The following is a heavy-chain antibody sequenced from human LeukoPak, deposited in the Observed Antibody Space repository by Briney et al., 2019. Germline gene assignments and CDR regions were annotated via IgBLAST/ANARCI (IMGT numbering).Heavy chain of an antibody. Sequence: PGGSLRLSCAASGFTFSSYAMHWVRQAPGKGLEWVAVISYDGSNKYYADSVKGRFTISRDNSKNTLYLQTNSLRAEDTAVYYCARDYSIVYWGQGTLVTVSS. CDR1: GFTFSSYA. CDR3: ARDYSIVY. D-gene: IGHD4-11*01. J-gene: IGHJ4*02. V-gene: IGHV3-30*04. CDR2: ISYDGSNK.